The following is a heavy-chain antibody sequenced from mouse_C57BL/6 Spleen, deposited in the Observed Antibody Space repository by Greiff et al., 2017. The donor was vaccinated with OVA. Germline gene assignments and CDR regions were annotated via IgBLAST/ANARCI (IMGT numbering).Heavy chain of an antibody. J-gene: IGHJ1*03. D-gene: IGHD1-1*01. Sequence: QVQLQHSGAELARPGASVKLSCKASGYTFTSYGISWVKQRTGQGLEWIGEIYPRSGNTYYNEKFKGKATLTADKSSSTAYMELRSLTSEDSAVYFCAREGYYYGSSPWYFDVWGTGTTVTVSS. CDR2: IYPRSGNT. V-gene: IGHV1-81*01. CDR1: GYTFTSYG. CDR3: AREGYYYGSSPWYFDV.